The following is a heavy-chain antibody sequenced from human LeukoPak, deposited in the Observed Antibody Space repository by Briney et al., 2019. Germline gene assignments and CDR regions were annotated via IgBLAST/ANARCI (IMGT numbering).Heavy chain of an antibody. V-gene: IGHV3-23*01. J-gene: IGHJ4*02. CDR3: AKDPLVRYYDGTAYYIDY. D-gene: IGHD3-22*01. Sequence: SGGSLRLSCAASGFTFSSYAMSWVRQAPGKGLEWVSGISGSGISTLYEDSVKGRFTVSRDNSKNTLYLQVNSLRAEDTAVYYCAKDPLVRYYDGTAYYIDYWGQGTLVTVSS. CDR2: ISGSGIST. CDR1: GFTFSSYA.